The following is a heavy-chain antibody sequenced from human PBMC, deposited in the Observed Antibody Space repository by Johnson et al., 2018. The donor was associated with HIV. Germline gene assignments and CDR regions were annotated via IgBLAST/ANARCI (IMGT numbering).Heavy chain of an antibody. J-gene: IGHJ3*02. CDR2: ISYDGSNK. CDR3: AREVYYDSSGYYGDAFDI. Sequence: VQLVESGGGLVQPGGSLRLSCAASGFTVSSNYMSWVRQAPGKGLEWVAVISYDGSNKYYADSVKGRFTISRDNSKNTRYLQMNSLRAEDTAVYDCAREVYYDSSGYYGDAFDIWGQGAMVTVSS. CDR1: GFTVSSNY. D-gene: IGHD3-22*01. V-gene: IGHV3-30*03.